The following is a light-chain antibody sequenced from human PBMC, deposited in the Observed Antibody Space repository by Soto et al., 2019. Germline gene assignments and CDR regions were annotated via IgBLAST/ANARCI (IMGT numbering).Light chain of an antibody. V-gene: IGKV3-20*01. CDR3: QQYGSSPLT. CDR2: GAS. J-gene: IGKJ4*01. Sequence: EIWLTQSPGTLSLSPVERATLSCRASQSVSSSYLAWDQQQPGLAPRLLIYGASSRATGIPHRFSGSGSGTDFTLTIRRLEPQDFAVYYCQQYGSSPLTFGGGTKVDIK. CDR1: QSVSSSY.